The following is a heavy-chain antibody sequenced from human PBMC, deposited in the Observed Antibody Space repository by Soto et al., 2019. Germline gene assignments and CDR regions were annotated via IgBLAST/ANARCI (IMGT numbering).Heavy chain of an antibody. CDR2: VHSSGGA. J-gene: IGHJ4*02. CDR1: GGSINVFSYY. Sequence: SETLSLTCTVSGGSINVFSYYWSWVRQHPEKGLEWIGYVHSSGGAYYNPSLKSRVTISIDTSANLFSLNLASVTAADTAVYYCARRGTYYFDYWGQGILVTVS. CDR3: ARRGTYYFDY. V-gene: IGHV4-31*03. D-gene: IGHD2-15*01.